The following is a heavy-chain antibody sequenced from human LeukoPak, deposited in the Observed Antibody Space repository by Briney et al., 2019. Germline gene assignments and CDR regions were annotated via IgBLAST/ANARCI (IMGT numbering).Heavy chain of an antibody. J-gene: IGHJ4*02. V-gene: IGHV5-51*01. CDR3: ARQFDYGDYEGGYFDY. Sequence: GESLNISCKGSGYSFTSYWIGWVRQMPGKGLEWMGIIYPGDSDTRYSPSFQGQVTISADKSISTAYLQWSSLKASDTAMYYCARQFDYGDYEGGYFDYWGQGTLVTVSS. CDR2: IYPGDSDT. CDR1: GYSFTSYW. D-gene: IGHD4-17*01.